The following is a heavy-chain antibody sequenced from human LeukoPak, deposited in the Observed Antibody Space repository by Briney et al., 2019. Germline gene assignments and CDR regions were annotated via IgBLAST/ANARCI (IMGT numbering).Heavy chain of an antibody. CDR3: ARGLVVEGYFDY. V-gene: IGHV1-8*01. Sequence: ASVKVSCKASGYTFTSYDINWVRQATGQGLEWMGWMSPNSGNTGYAQKFQGRVTMTRNTSISTAYMELSSLRSEDTAVYYCARGLVVEGYFDYWGQGTLVTVSS. D-gene: IGHD3-22*01. CDR2: MSPNSGNT. CDR1: GYTFTSYD. J-gene: IGHJ4*02.